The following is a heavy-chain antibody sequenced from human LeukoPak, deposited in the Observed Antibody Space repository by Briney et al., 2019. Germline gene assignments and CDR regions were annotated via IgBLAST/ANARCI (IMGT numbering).Heavy chain of an antibody. V-gene: IGHV1-18*01. D-gene: IGHD4-17*01. CDR2: ISAYNGNT. CDR1: GFTFTSYG. Sequence: ASVKVSCKASGFTFTSYGISWVRQAPGQGLEWMGWISAYNGNTNYAQKLQGRVTMTTDTSTSTAYMELRSLRSDDTAVYYCARDLSYGDYPDYWGQGTLVTVSS. CDR3: ARDLSYGDYPDY. J-gene: IGHJ4*02.